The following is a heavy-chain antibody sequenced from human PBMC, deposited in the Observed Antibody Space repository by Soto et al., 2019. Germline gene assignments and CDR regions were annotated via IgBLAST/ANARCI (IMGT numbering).Heavy chain of an antibody. CDR3: ARSSPKARIAARPKGNWFDP. V-gene: IGHV1-69*06. Sequence: SVKVSCKASGGTFSSYAISWVRQAPGQGLEWMGGIIPIFGTANYAQKFQGRVTITADKSTSTAYMELSSLRSEDTAVYYCARSSPKARIAARPKGNWFDPWGQGTLVTVSS. CDR1: GGTFSSYA. CDR2: IIPIFGTA. J-gene: IGHJ5*02. D-gene: IGHD6-6*01.